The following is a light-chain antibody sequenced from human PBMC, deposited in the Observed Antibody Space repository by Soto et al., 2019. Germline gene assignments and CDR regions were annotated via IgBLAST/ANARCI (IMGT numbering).Light chain of an antibody. CDR2: SVF. J-gene: IGKJ1*01. V-gene: IGKV3-20*01. CDR1: QIGNTNY. Sequence: EMDLTQSPGTLSLSPGERATLHCRASQIGNTNYLAWYQQRPGQPPRLLIYSVFTRANGTPDRFSGSGSGTEFTLTISRLAPEDSALYYCQHYGHPRWTFGPGIRVEIK. CDR3: QHYGHPRWT.